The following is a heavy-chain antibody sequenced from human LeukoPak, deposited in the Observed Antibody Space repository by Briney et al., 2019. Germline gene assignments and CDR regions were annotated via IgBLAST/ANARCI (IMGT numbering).Heavy chain of an antibody. V-gene: IGHV3-23*01. D-gene: IGHD3-10*01. Sequence: GGSLRLSCAVSGFTFSNYAMTWVRQAPGKGLEWVSTISGSGGSTYYADSVKGRFTISRDNPKNTLYLQMSSLRAEDTAVYYRARVSPGSGVAADYWGQGTLVTVSS. J-gene: IGHJ4*02. CDR3: ARVSPGSGVAADY. CDR2: ISGSGGST. CDR1: GFTFSNYA.